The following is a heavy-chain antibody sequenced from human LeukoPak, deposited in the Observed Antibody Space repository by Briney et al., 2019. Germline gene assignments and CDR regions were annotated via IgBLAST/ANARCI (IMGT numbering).Heavy chain of an antibody. CDR2: IYHSGST. J-gene: IGHJ4*02. D-gene: IGHD4-17*01. CDR3: ARGRSYEYGDYDY. V-gene: IGHV4-30-2*01. Sequence: SETLSLTCTVSGGSISSGGYYWSWIRQPPGKGLGWIGYIYHSGSTYYNPSLKSRVTISVDRSKNQFSLKLSSVTAADTAIYYCARGRSYEYGDYDYWGQGMLVTVSS. CDR1: GGSISSGGYY.